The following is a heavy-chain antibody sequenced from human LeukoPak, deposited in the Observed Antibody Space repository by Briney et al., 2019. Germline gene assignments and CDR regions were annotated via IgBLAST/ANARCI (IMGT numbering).Heavy chain of an antibody. V-gene: IGHV1-18*01. J-gene: IGHJ4*02. Sequence: ASVKVSCKASGYTFTSYGIRWVRQAPGQGLEWMGWISAYNGNTNYAQKLQGRVTMTTDTSTSTAYMELRSLRSDDTAVYYCARARAYSSGWFPKDWSQGTLVTVSS. CDR1: GYTFTSYG. D-gene: IGHD6-19*01. CDR3: ARARAYSSGWFPKD. CDR2: ISAYNGNT.